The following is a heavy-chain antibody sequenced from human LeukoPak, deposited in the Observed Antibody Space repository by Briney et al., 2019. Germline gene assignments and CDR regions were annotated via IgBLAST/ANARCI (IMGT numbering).Heavy chain of an antibody. D-gene: IGHD5-18*01. Sequence: GGSLRLSCAASGFTFSSYSMNWVRQAPGKGLEWVSSISSSSSYIYYADSVKGRFTISRDNAKNSLYLQMNSLRAEDTAVYYCATDRDSYTAMVTRVYWGQGTLVTVSS. V-gene: IGHV3-21*01. CDR2: ISSSSSYI. CDR3: ATDRDSYTAMVTRVY. J-gene: IGHJ4*02. CDR1: GFTFSSYS.